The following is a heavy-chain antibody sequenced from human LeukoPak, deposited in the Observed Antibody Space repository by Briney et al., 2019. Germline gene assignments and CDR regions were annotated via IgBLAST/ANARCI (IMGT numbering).Heavy chain of an antibody. CDR1: GFTFSSYW. D-gene: IGHD5-12*01. CDR2: IKEDGSKT. Sequence: GGSLRLPCAASGFTFSSYWMSWVRQAPGKGLEWVANIKEDGSKTYYMDSVKGRFTISRDNAQNSLYLQMNSLTAEDSAVYYCARDQGWLKFDYWGQGALATSPQ. CDR3: ARDQGWLKFDY. V-gene: IGHV3-7*01. J-gene: IGHJ4*02.